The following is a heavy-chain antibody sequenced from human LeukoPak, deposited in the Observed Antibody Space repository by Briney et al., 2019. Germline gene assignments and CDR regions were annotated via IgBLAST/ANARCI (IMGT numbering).Heavy chain of an antibody. CDR2: IYYSGST. D-gene: IGHD3-22*01. CDR1: GGSFSGYY. J-gene: IGHJ4*02. Sequence: SETLSLTCAVYGGSFSGYYWSWIRQPPGKGLEWIESIYYSGSTYYNPSLKSRVTISVDTSKNQFSLKLSSVTAADTAVYYCASGNTYYYDSSGYYLDYWGQGTLVTVSS. CDR3: ASGNTYYYDSSGYYLDY. V-gene: IGHV4-34*01.